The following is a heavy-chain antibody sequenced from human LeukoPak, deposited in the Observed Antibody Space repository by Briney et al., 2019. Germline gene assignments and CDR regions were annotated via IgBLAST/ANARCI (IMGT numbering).Heavy chain of an antibody. V-gene: IGHV3-30-3*01. CDR3: ARGLLGATTSYFDY. CDR1: GFTFSRYA. Sequence: GGSLRLSCAAPGFTFSRYAMHWVRQAPGKGLEWVAVISYDGSNKYYADSVKGRFTISRDNSKNTLYLQMNSLRAEDTAVYYCARGLLGATTSYFDYWGQGTLVTVSS. J-gene: IGHJ4*02. D-gene: IGHD1-26*01. CDR2: ISYDGSNK.